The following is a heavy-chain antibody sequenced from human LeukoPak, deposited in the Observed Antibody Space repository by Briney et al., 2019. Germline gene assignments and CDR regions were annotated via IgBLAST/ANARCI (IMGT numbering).Heavy chain of an antibody. D-gene: IGHD3-10*01. J-gene: IGHJ3*02. CDR2: IVVGSGNT. CDR1: GFTFTRSA. CDR3: AADLYGSDPYDAFDI. V-gene: IGHV1-58*02. Sequence: SVNVSCKACGFTFTRSAMQWVRQARGQRREGIGWIVVGSGNTNYAQKFQERGTITRDMSTSTAYMGLSSLRSEDTAVYYCAADLYGSDPYDAFDIWGQGTMVTVSS.